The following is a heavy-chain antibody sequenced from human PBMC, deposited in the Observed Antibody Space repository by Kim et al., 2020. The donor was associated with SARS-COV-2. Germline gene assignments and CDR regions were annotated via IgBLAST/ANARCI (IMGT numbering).Heavy chain of an antibody. D-gene: IGHD6-19*01. J-gene: IGHJ5*01. CDR1: GFTFTSYG. Sequence: GGSLRLSCAASGFTFTSYGMHWVRQAPGKGLEWVAVMSPDVGIQYSGDSVKGRFTISRDNSMNMVFLQMSSLRGDDTDVYDCARDNFPGGSGYWAFADN. CDR2: MSPDVGIQ. V-gene: IGHV3-30*03. CDR3: ARDNFPGGSGYWAFADN.